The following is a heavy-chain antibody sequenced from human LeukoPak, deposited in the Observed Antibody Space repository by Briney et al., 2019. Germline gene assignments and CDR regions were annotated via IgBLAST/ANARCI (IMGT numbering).Heavy chain of an antibody. CDR3: ARNPTQDSFDY. CDR1: GGSISNGSYS. CDR2: IYYSGST. Sequence: PSETLSLTCTVSGGSISNGSYSWGWIRQPPGKGLEWIGSIYYSGSTYYNPSLKSRVTISVDTSKNQFSLKLSSVTAADTAVYYCARNPTQDSFDYWGQGTLVTVSS. V-gene: IGHV4-39*07. J-gene: IGHJ4*02.